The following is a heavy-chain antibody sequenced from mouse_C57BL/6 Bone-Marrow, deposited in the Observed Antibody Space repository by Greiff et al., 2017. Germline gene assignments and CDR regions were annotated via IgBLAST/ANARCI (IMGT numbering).Heavy chain of an antibody. CDR2: ISDGGSYT. J-gene: IGHJ1*03. D-gene: IGHD6-5*01. CDR1: GFTFSSYA. V-gene: IGHV5-4*01. Sequence: EVQLVESGGGLVKPGGSLKLSCAASGFTFSSYAMSWVRQTPEKRLEWVATISDGGSYTYYPDNVKGLFTISRDNAKNNLYLQMSHLKSEDTAMYYCARDRSLQRPYFDVWGTGTTVTVSS. CDR3: ARDRSLQRPYFDV.